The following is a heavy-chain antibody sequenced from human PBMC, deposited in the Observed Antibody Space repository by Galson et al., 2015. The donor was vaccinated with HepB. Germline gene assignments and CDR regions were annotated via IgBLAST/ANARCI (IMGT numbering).Heavy chain of an antibody. CDR3: ATSSSGYFDN. CDR2: IKQDGSEK. Sequence: SLRLSCAASGFTFVTYWMSWVRQAPGKGLGGVANIKQDGSEKYYVDSVTGRFTISRDNAQNSLFLQMNSLRAEDTAVYYCATSSSGYFDNWGQGTLVTVSS. V-gene: IGHV3-7*03. CDR1: GFTFVTYW. J-gene: IGHJ4*02. D-gene: IGHD6-13*01.